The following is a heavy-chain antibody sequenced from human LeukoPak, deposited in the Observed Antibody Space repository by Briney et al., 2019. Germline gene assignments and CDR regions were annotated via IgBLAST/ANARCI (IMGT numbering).Heavy chain of an antibody. CDR1: GFTFSSYW. CDR2: IKQDGSER. D-gene: IGHD1-20*01. CDR3: AREKDNWNDVFSDY. Sequence: PGGSLRLSCAASGFTFSSYWMSWVRQAPGKGLEWVANIKQDGSERCYVDSVKGRFTISRDNAKNSLYLQMNSLRAEDTAVYYCAREKDNWNDVFSDYWGQGTLVTVSS. V-gene: IGHV3-7*01. J-gene: IGHJ4*02.